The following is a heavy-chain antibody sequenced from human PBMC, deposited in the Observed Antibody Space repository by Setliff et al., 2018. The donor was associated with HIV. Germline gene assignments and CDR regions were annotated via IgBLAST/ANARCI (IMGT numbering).Heavy chain of an antibody. J-gene: IGHJ5*02. D-gene: IGHD2-2*02. V-gene: IGHV4-39*01. CDR1: GDSITNDDYY. Sequence: SETLSLTCTVSGDSITNDDYYWGWIRQPPGKGLEWIAIIHYNGRTYYDPSLKSRVTIFVDTSKTQFYLKLRSVTASDTAVYYCARYTSKVDWFDPWGQGTRVTVS. CDR3: ARYTSKVDWFDP. CDR2: IHYNGRT.